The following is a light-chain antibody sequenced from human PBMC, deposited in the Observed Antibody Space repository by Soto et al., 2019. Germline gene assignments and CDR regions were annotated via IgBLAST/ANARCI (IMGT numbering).Light chain of an antibody. CDR1: QSVTNN. J-gene: IGKJ5*01. Sequence: EVVLTQSPGTLSLSPGERATLSCRASQSVTNNYLAWYQQRPGLAPRLLIYGASSRATGIPDRFSGSGSGTEFTLIISSLRSEDFAVYYCQQYNNWPPITFGQGTRLEI. V-gene: IGKV3D-15*01. CDR3: QQYNNWPPIT. CDR2: GAS.